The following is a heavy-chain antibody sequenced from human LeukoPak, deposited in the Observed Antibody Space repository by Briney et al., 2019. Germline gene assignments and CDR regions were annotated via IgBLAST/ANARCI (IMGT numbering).Heavy chain of an antibody. V-gene: IGHV1-69*13. J-gene: IGHJ4*02. CDR1: GGTFSSYA. CDR2: IIPIFGTA. CDR3: ARGRGNTAMVPLLLDY. Sequence: GASVKVSCKASGGTFSSYAISWVRQAPGQGLEWMGGIIPIFGTANYAQKFQGRVTITADESTSTAYMELSSLRSEDTAVYYCARGRGNTAMVPLLLDYWGQGTLVTVSS. D-gene: IGHD5-18*01.